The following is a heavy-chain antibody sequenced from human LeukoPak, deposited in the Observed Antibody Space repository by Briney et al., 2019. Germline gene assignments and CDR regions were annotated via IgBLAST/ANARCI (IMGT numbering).Heavy chain of an antibody. Sequence: SETLSHTCTVSGGSISSYYWSWIRQPPGKGLEWIGYISYSGSTNYNPSLKSRVTISVDTSKNQFSLKLSSVTAADTAVYYCARVRLGYYVDYWGQGTLVTVSS. CDR3: ARVRLGYYVDY. CDR1: GGSISSYY. J-gene: IGHJ4*02. D-gene: IGHD3-3*01. V-gene: IGHV4-59*01. CDR2: ISYSGST.